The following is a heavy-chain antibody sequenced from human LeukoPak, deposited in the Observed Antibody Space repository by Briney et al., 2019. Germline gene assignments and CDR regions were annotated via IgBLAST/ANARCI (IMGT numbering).Heavy chain of an antibody. V-gene: IGHV3-11*04. Sequence: PGGSLRLSCAASGFTFSDNYMTWVRQAPGRGLEWLSYISGNGRDIQYADSVKGRFTISRDNAKNLLSLQMDSLRVEDTAIYYCARDGPRPRYCSSTSCFFKRSRRMDYYMDVWGKGTTVTISS. CDR2: ISGNGRDI. CDR1: GFTFSDNY. J-gene: IGHJ6*03. D-gene: IGHD2-2*01. CDR3: ARDGPRPRYCSSTSCFFKRSRRMDYYMDV.